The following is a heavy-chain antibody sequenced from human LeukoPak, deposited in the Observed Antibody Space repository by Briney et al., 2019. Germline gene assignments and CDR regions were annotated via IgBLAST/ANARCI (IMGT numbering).Heavy chain of an antibody. CDR2: TWYDGSNK. J-gene: IGHJ4*02. CDR1: GFPFSSYA. Sequence: GGSLTLSCAASGFPFSSYAMSWVRQAPGKGLEWVAVTWYDGSNKYYADSVKGRFTISRDNSKNTLYLQMNSLRAEDTAVYFCTRDKYSSGWYGDYWGQGTLVTVSS. D-gene: IGHD6-19*01. V-gene: IGHV3-33*08. CDR3: TRDKYSSGWYGDY.